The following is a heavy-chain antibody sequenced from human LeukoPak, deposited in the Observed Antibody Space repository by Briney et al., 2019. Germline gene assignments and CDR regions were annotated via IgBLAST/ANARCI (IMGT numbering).Heavy chain of an antibody. CDR3: ARRSPYSTGWSSYFDY. Sequence: SETLSLTCAVYGGSFSGYYWSWIRQPPGKGLEWIGEINHSGSTNYNPSLKSRVTISLDKPRNHFSLKLTSVTAADSAVYYCARRSPYSTGWSSYFDYWGQGALVTVSS. J-gene: IGHJ4*02. CDR1: GGSFSGYY. CDR2: INHSGST. D-gene: IGHD6-19*01. V-gene: IGHV4-34*01.